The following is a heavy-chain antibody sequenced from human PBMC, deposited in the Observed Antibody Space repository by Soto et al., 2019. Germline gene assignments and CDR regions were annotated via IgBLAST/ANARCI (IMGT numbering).Heavy chain of an antibody. CDR2: ISAYNGNT. J-gene: IGHJ5*02. CDR3: ARVPPYSSGWYAGFDP. V-gene: IGHV1-18*04. CDR1: GYTFTGYY. D-gene: IGHD6-19*01. Sequence: ASVKVSCKASGYTFTGYYMHWVRQAPGQGLEWMGWISAYNGNTNYAQKLQGRVTMTTDTSTSTAYMELRSLRSDDTAVYYCARVPPYSSGWYAGFDPWGKGTLVTVSS.